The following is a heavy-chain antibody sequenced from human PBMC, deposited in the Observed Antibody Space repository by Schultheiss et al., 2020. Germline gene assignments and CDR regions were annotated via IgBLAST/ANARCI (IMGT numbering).Heavy chain of an antibody. D-gene: IGHD4-17*01. CDR2: INPSGGST. CDR3: AREYGDWDQGDYYYYMDV. CDR1: GYTFTGYY. Sequence: ASVKVSCKASGYTFTGYYMHWVRQAPGQGLEWMGIINPSGGSTSYAQKFQGRVIINTDTFTRTAFMELRSLRSDDTAVYYCAREYGDWDQGDYYYYMDVWGKGTTVTVSS. V-gene: IGHV1-46*01. J-gene: IGHJ6*03.